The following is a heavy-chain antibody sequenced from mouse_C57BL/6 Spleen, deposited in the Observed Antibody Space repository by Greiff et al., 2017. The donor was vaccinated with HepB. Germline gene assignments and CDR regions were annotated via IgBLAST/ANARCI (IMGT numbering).Heavy chain of an antibody. CDR1: GYTFTSYW. V-gene: IGHV1-69*01. D-gene: IGHD1-1*01. CDR3: ARSPHYYGSSYLYYYAMDY. Sequence: QVQLQQPGAELVMPGASVKLSCKASGYTFTSYWMHWVKQRPGQGLEWIGEIDPSDSYTNYNQKFKGKSTLTVDKSSSTAYMQLSSLTSEYSAVYYCARSPHYYGSSYLYYYAMDYWGQGTSVTVSS. J-gene: IGHJ4*01. CDR2: IDPSDSYT.